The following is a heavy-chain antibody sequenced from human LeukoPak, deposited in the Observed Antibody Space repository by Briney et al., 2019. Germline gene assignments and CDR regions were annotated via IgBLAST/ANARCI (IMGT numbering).Heavy chain of an antibody. CDR1: GFTFSSYG. V-gene: IGHV3-33*06. D-gene: IGHD3-10*01. CDR2: MWFDGSNK. J-gene: IGHJ6*03. Sequence: PGGSLRLSCAASGFTFSSYGMHWVRQAPGKGLEWVAVMWFDGSNKYYADSVKGRFTISRDNSKNTLYLQMNSLRAEDTAVYYCAKAGRVTMVRGVNYYYYYMDVWGKGTTVTVSS. CDR3: AKAGRVTMVRGVNYYYYYMDV.